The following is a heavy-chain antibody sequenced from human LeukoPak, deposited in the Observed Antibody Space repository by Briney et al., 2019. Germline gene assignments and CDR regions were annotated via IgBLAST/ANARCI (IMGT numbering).Heavy chain of an antibody. CDR2: IYHSGST. D-gene: IGHD6-13*01. V-gene: IGHV4-30-2*01. Sequence: TLSLTCAVSGGSISSGGYSWSWIRQPPGKGLEWIGYIYHSGSTYYNPSLKSRVTISVDRSKNQFSLKLSSVTAADTAVYYCARGLAFDYWGQGTLVTVPS. CDR1: GGSISSGGYS. CDR3: ARGLAFDY. J-gene: IGHJ4*02.